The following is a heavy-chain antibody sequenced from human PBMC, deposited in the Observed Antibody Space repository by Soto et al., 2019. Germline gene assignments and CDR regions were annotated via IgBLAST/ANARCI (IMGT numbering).Heavy chain of an antibody. CDR1: GGSFSGYY. J-gene: IGHJ4*02. CDR2: INHSGST. CDR3: ARGRHSRLRFLEWLLPFDY. V-gene: IGHV4-34*01. D-gene: IGHD3-3*01. Sequence: ETLSLTCAVYGGSFSGYYWSWIRQPPGKGLEWIGEINHSGSTNYNPSLKSRVTISVDTSKNQFSLKLSSVTAADTAVYYCARGRHSRLRFLEWLLPFDYWGQGTLVTVSS.